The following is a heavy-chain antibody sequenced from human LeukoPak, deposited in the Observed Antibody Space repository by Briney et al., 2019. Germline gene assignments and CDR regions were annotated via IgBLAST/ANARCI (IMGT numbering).Heavy chain of an antibody. CDR1: GFTFSSYG. CDR2: ILYDGSNK. Sequence: PGRSLRLSCAASGFTFSSYGMHWVRQAPGQGLKGVAVILYDGSNKYYTDSVKGPFTTSRDNTTNTLYLQMNSLRAEETAEYYCAKESGDYDSSGYGAFDIWGQGTMVTVSS. CDR3: AKESGDYDSSGYGAFDI. V-gene: IGHV3-30*18. D-gene: IGHD3-22*01. J-gene: IGHJ3*02.